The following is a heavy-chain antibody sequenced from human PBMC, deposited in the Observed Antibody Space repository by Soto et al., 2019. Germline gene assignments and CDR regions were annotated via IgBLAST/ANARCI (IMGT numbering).Heavy chain of an antibody. CDR2: INHSGST. V-gene: IGHV4-34*01. J-gene: IGHJ4*02. Sequence: SETLSLTCAVYGGSFSGYYWSWIRQPPGKGLEWIGEINHSGSTNYNPSLKSRVTISVDRSKNQFSLKLSSVTAADTAVYYCARGGVDYYDSSGYYFSPYYFDYWGQGTLVTVSS. CDR1: GGSFSGYY. D-gene: IGHD3-22*01. CDR3: ARGGVDYYDSSGYYFSPYYFDY.